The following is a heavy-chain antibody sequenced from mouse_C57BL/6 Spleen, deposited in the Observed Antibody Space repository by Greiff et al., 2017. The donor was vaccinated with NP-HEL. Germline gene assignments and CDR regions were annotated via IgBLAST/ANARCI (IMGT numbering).Heavy chain of an antibody. CDR1: GYTFTSYW. CDR3: ARAYDYDLYYFDY. CDR2: IYPGSGST. Sequence: QVQLQQPGAELVKPGASVKMSCKASGYTFTSYWITWVKQRPGQGLEWIGDIYPGSGSTNYNEKFKSKATLTVDTSSSTAYMQLSSLTSEDSAAYYCARAYDYDLYYFDYWGQGTTLTVSS. J-gene: IGHJ2*01. D-gene: IGHD2-4*01. V-gene: IGHV1-55*01.